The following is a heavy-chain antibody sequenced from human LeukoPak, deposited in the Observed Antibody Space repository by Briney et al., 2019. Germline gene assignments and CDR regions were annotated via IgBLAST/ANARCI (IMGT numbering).Heavy chain of an antibody. V-gene: IGHV4-34*01. J-gene: IGHJ4*02. CDR3: ARGRGGSGSYYNVYYFDY. CDR2: INHSGST. CDR1: GGSFSGYY. D-gene: IGHD3-10*01. Sequence: SETLSLTCAAYGGSFSGYYWSWIRQPPGKGLEWIGEINHSGSTNYNPSLKSRVTISVDTSKNQFSLKLSSVTAADTAVYYCARGRGGSGSYYNVYYFDYWGQGTLVTVSS.